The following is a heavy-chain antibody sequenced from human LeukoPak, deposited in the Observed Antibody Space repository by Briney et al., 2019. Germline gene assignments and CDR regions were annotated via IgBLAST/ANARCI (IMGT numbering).Heavy chain of an antibody. CDR2: IYYSGST. D-gene: IGHD1-26*01. CDR1: GVSITTYY. Sequence: SETLSLTCKVSGVSITTYYWSWIRQSPGKGLEWIGYIYYSGSTNYNPSLKSRVTISVDTSKNQFSLKLSSVTAADTAVYYCARLGKYSTAFDYWGQGTLVTVSS. J-gene: IGHJ4*02. V-gene: IGHV4-59*13. CDR3: ARLGKYSTAFDY.